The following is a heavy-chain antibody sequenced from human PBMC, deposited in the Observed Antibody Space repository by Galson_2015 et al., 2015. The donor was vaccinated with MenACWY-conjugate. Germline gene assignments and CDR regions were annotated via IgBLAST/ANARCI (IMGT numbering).Heavy chain of an antibody. Sequence: SLRLSCAASGFIFNTYWMHWVRQAPGNGLVWVSRINPGGSSTTYADSVKGRFTISRDNAQNTLYLQMNSLRPEDTAVFYCAKTRGASFYFDSWGQGTLVTVSS. CDR1: GFIFNTYW. CDR3: AKTRGASFYFDS. CDR2: INPGGSST. D-gene: IGHD1-26*01. J-gene: IGHJ4*02. V-gene: IGHV3-74*01.